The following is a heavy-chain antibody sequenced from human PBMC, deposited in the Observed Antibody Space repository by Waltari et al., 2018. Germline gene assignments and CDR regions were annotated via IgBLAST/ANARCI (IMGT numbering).Heavy chain of an antibody. CDR2: MYAGGSA. CDR3: TRGIPAAGRFDY. J-gene: IGHJ4*02. CDR1: GFPVSRNY. V-gene: IGHV3-66*02. Sequence: EVQLVESGGGLVQPGGSLRLSCAASGFPVSRNYMRWVRQAPGKGLEWVSVMYAGGSAFYRDSVKGRFTISRDSSKNTFYLQMNSLRAEDTAVYYCTRGIPAAGRFDYWGLGTLVTVSS. D-gene: IGHD6-13*01.